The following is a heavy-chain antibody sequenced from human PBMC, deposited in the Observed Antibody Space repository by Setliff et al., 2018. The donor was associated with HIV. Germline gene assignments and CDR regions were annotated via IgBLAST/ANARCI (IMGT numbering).Heavy chain of an antibody. CDR1: GFTFSSYA. CDR3: ARDTEMITTTDAFDI. Sequence: GGSLRLSCAASGFTFSSYAMHWVRQAPGKGLEWVAIIYYDGSSTRYADSVNGRFTISRDNAKNTMYLEMNSLGAEDTAVYYCARDTEMITTTDAFDIWGQGTMVT. V-gene: IGHV3-33*08. D-gene: IGHD3-22*01. J-gene: IGHJ3*02. CDR2: IYYDGSST.